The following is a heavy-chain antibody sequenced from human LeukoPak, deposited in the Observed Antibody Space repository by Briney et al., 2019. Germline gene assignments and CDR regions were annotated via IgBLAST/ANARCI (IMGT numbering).Heavy chain of an antibody. CDR1: GFTFSSYW. CDR2: INSDGSST. J-gene: IGHJ4*02. V-gene: IGHV3-74*01. Sequence: GGSLRLSCAASGFTFSSYWMHWVRQTPGEGPVWVSRINSDGSSTDYADSVKGRFTVSRDNSKNTLYLQMNSLRAEDTAVYYCARDQGIAAAVYYFDYWGQGTLVTVSS. D-gene: IGHD6-13*01. CDR3: ARDQGIAAAVYYFDY.